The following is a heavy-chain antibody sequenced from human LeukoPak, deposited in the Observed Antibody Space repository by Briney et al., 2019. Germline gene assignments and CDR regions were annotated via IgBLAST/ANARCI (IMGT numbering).Heavy chain of an antibody. D-gene: IGHD4-17*01. CDR1: GYTFTSYY. Sequence: ASVKVSCKASGYTFTSYYMHWVRQAPGQGLEWMGIINPSGGSTSYAQKFQGRVTMTRDTSTSTVYMELSSLRSEDTAVYYCASDKKERYGEGYYYYYMDVWGKGTTVTVSS. CDR2: INPSGGST. J-gene: IGHJ6*03. CDR3: ASDKKERYGEGYYYYYMDV. V-gene: IGHV1-46*01.